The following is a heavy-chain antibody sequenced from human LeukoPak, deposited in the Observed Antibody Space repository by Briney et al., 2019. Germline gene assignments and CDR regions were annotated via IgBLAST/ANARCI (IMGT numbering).Heavy chain of an antibody. CDR3: AKDSAVATPPDY. J-gene: IGHJ4*02. CDR1: GFTFSSYA. V-gene: IGHV3-23*01. Sequence: PGGSLRLSCAASGFTFSSYAMSWVRQAPGKGLEWASAISGSSSSTYYADSVKGRFTISRDNSKNTVYLQMNSLRAEDTAVYYCAKDSAVATPPDYWGQGTLVTVSS. CDR2: ISGSSSST. D-gene: IGHD5-12*01.